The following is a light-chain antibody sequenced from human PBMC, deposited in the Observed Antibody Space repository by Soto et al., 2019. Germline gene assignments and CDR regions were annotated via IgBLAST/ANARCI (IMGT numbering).Light chain of an antibody. V-gene: IGKV3-20*01. CDR3: QQYARPPFA. CDR1: QSVSSY. J-gene: IGKJ2*01. Sequence: EIVLTQSPATLSLSPGERATLSCRASQSVSSYLAWYQQRPGQAPRLLIYDASSRATGIPDRVSGSGSGTDFTLTISRLEPEDFAVYYCQQYARPPFAFGQGTKVDIK. CDR2: DAS.